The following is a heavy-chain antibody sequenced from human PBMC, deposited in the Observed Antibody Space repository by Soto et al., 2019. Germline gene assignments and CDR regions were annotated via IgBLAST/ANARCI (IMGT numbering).Heavy chain of an antibody. CDR2: VYQSGRT. V-gene: IGHV4-4*02. D-gene: IGHD6-19*01. Sequence: QVHRQESGPGLVKPSGTLSLTCAVSGGSISCSDWWTWVRQPPGKGLEWIGEVYQSGRTNYNPSLESRVTISGDKSKNEVSLNLSSVTAADTAVYYCAWGLVSSGAFALNNWGQGTLVTVSS. J-gene: IGHJ4*02. CDR3: AWGLVSSGAFALNN. CDR1: GGSISCSDW.